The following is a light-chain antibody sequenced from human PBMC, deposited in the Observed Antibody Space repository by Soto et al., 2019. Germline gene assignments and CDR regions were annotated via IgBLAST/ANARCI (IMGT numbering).Light chain of an antibody. CDR1: QNVNSW. Sequence: DIQMTQSPSTLSASVGDRVVITCRASQNVNSWLAWYQQKPGKAPKLLIYKASSLENEVPSRFSGSGSGTDFTLTISCQPPDDFATDYCQEYNSYSRFTFGPGTKVDGK. V-gene: IGKV1-5*03. CDR3: QEYNSYSRFT. CDR2: KAS. J-gene: IGKJ3*01.